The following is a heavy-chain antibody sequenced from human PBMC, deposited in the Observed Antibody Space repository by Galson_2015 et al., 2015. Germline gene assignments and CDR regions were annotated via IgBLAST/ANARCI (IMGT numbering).Heavy chain of an antibody. CDR2: ITGSGGNT. D-gene: IGHD5-24*01. CDR3: AQARISTNGLFDS. J-gene: IGHJ5*01. V-gene: IGHV3-23*01. Sequence: SLRLSCAASGFIFSSHPMSWVRQAPGKGLEWVSSITGSGGNTYYADSVKGRLTISRDNSKNTLFLQMNSLRAEDAAEYYFAQARISTNGLFDSWGQGTPVTVSA. CDR1: GFIFSSHP.